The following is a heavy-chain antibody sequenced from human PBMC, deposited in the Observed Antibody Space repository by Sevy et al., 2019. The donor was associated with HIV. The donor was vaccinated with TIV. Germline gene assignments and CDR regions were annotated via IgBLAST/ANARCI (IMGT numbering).Heavy chain of an antibody. CDR1: GFTFSSYS. D-gene: IGHD6-13*01. V-gene: IGHV3-21*01. CDR2: ISSSSSYI. Sequence: GGSLRLSCAASGFTFSSYSMNWVRQAPGKGLEWVSSISSSSSYIYYVDSVKGRFTISRDNAKNSLYLQMNSLRAEDTAVYYCARDTTSSSWYSDAFDIWGQGTMVTVSS. J-gene: IGHJ3*02. CDR3: ARDTTSSSWYSDAFDI.